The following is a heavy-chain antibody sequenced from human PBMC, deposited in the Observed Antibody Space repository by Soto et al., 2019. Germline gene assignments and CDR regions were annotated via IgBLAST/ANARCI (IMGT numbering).Heavy chain of an antibody. CDR1: GYTFSNFG. D-gene: IGHD3-9*01. CDR2: ISTDNGNT. V-gene: IGHV1-18*01. J-gene: IGHJ4*02. Sequence: QVQLVQSGAEVKKPGASVKVSCKASGYTFSNFGISWVRQAPGQGLEWLGWISTDNGNTKYAQKFQGRVTMTADTAATTAYMELRSLRSDDTAVYYCTRDAKYYDILTGYFVNDYWGQGTLVTASS. CDR3: TRDAKYYDILTGYFVNDY.